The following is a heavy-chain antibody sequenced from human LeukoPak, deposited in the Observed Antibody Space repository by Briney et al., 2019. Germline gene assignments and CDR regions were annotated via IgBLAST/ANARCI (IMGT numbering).Heavy chain of an antibody. J-gene: IGHJ4*02. CDR1: GGSVSSGSYY. Sequence: SQTLSLTCTVSGGSVSSGSYYWSWIRQPAGKGLEWIGRIYTSGSTNYNPSLKSRVTMSVDTSKNQFSLKLSSVTAADTAVYYCARDHGYHFDYWGQGTLVTVSS. CDR2: IYTSGST. CDR3: ARDHGYHFDY. V-gene: IGHV4-61*02. D-gene: IGHD5-18*01.